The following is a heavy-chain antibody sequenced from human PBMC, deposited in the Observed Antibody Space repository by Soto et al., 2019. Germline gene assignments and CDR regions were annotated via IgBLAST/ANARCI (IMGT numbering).Heavy chain of an antibody. D-gene: IGHD2-15*01. CDR3: ARGGWCSGGSCYYEFYYGMDV. Sequence: QVQLVQSGAEVKKPGASVKVSCKASGYTFTSYAMHWVRQAPGQRLEWMGWINAGNGNKKYSQKFQGRVTITSDTSASSVYMELSSMRSEDMAVYYCARGGWCSGGSCYYEFYYGMDVWGQVTTVTVSS. CDR1: GYTFTSYA. CDR2: INAGNGNK. J-gene: IGHJ6*02. V-gene: IGHV1-3*01.